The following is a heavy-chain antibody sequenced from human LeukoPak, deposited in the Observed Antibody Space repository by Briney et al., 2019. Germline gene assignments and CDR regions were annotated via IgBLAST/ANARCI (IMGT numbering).Heavy chain of an antibody. D-gene: IGHD2-21*02. CDR2: ISYDGSNK. Sequence: GGSLRLSCAASGFTFSSYSMNWVRQAPGKGLEWVAVISYDGSNKYYADSVKGRFTISRDNSKNTLYLQMNSLRAEDTAVYYCARDRHIVVVTAIGYWGQGTLVTVSS. CDR1: GFTFSSYS. CDR3: ARDRHIVVVTAIGY. J-gene: IGHJ4*02. V-gene: IGHV3-30*03.